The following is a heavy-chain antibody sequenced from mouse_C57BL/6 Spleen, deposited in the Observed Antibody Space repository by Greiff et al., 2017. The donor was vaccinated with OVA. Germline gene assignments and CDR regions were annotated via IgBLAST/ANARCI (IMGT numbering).Heavy chain of an antibody. CDR1: GFTFSSYT. CDR3: ARQYYGRGYAMDY. D-gene: IGHD1-1*01. V-gene: IGHV5-9*01. CDR2: ISGGGGNT. Sequence: EVQGVESGGGLVKPGGSLKLSCAASGFTFSSYTMSWVRQTPEKRLEWVATISGGGGNTYYPDSVKGRFTISRDNAKNTLYLQMSSLRSEDTALYYCARQYYGRGYAMDYWGQGTSVTVSS. J-gene: IGHJ4*01.